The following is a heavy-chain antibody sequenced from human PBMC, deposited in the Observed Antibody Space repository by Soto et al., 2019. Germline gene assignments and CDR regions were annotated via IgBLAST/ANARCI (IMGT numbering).Heavy chain of an antibody. CDR2: ISSSSSTI. CDR1: GFTFSSYS. Sequence: EVQLVESGGGLLQPGGSLRLSCAASGFTFSSYSMNWVRQAPGKGLEWVSYISSSSSTIYYADSVKGRFTISRDNAKNSLYLQMNSLRDEDTAVYYCARGPRTYSSSWYPDYWGQGTLVTVSS. CDR3: ARGPRTYSSSWYPDY. D-gene: IGHD6-13*01. V-gene: IGHV3-48*02. J-gene: IGHJ4*02.